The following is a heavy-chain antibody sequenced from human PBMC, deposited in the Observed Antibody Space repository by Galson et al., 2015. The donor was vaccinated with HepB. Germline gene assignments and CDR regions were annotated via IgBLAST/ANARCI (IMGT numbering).Heavy chain of an antibody. J-gene: IGHJ5*02. CDR2: IYWNDDK. CDR1: GFSLSTNGVG. D-gene: IGHD1-26*01. V-gene: IGHV2-5*01. Sequence: PALVKPTQTLTLTCTFSGFSLSTNGVGVGWIRQPPGKALEWLGLIYWNDDKRYSPSLKSRLTITKDTSNNQVVLTMTNMDPVDTATYYCAHSIVGATFPWFDPWGQGTLVTVSS. CDR3: AHSIVGATFPWFDP.